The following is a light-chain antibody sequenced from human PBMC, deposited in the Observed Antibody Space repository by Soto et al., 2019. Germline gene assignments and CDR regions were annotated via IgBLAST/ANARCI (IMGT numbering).Light chain of an antibody. Sequence: QSALTQPASVSGSPGQSITISCTGTSSDVGGYNYVSWYQQHPGKAPKLMIYEVSNRPSGVSNRFSASKSGNTASLTISGLQAEDEDDYYCSSYTSSSAPYVFGTGTKLTVL. CDR1: SSDVGGYNY. CDR2: EVS. V-gene: IGLV2-14*01. J-gene: IGLJ1*01. CDR3: SSYTSSSAPYV.